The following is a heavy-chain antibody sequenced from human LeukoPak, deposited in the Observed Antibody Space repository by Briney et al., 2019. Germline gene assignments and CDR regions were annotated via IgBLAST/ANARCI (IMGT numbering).Heavy chain of an antibody. V-gene: IGHV1-8*03. CDR3: ARRFGIAASPYQVYYYYYYMDV. J-gene: IGHJ6*03. CDR1: GGTFTSYD. D-gene: IGHD6-13*01. Sequence: ASVKVSCKASGGTFTSYDIKWVRQATGQGLEWMGWMNPNSGNTGYAQKFQGRVTITRNTSISTAYMELSSLRSEDTAVYYCARRFGIAASPYQVYYYYYYMDVWGKGTTVTISS. CDR2: MNPNSGNT.